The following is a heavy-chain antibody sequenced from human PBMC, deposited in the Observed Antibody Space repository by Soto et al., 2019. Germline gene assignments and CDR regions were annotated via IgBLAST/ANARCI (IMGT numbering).Heavy chain of an antibody. CDR1: GYSFTSYW. V-gene: IGHV5-10-1*01. D-gene: IGHD4-17*01. CDR2: IDPSDSYT. CDR3: ARPDTVTTGSTAFDI. J-gene: IGHJ3*02. Sequence: GESLKISCKGSGYSFTSYWISWVRQMPGKGLEWMGRIDPSDSYTNYSPSFQGHVTISADKSISTAYLQWSSLKASDTAMYYCARPDTVTTGSTAFDIWGQGTMVTVSS.